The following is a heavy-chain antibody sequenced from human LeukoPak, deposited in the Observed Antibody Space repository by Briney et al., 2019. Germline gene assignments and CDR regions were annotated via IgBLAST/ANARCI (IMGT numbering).Heavy chain of an antibody. CDR3: AKYYGYYHDQYFDY. Sequence: GGSLRLSCVASGFPFSSYWMTWVRQAPGKGLEWVSAISGSGGSTYYADSVKGRFTISRDNSKNTLYLQMNSLRAEDTAVYYCAKYYGYYHDQYFDYWGQGTLVTVSS. CDR2: ISGSGGST. V-gene: IGHV3-23*01. J-gene: IGHJ4*02. CDR1: GFPFSSYW. D-gene: IGHD3-22*01.